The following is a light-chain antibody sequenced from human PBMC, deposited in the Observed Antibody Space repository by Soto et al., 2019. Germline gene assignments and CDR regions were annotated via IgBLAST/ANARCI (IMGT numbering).Light chain of an antibody. CDR1: NIGDKS. CDR2: DDS. J-gene: IGLJ2*01. CDR3: QVWDSSSDHVV. V-gene: IGLV3-21*02. Sequence: SYELTQPPSVSVAPGQTARITCGGNNIGDKSVHWYQQKPGQAPVLVVYDDSDRPSGIPERFSGSNSGNTATLTISRVEAGDEADYYCQVWDSSSDHVVFGGGTQLTVL.